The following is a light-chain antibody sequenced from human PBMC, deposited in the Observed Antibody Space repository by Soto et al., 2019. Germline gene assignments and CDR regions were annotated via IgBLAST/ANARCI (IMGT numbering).Light chain of an antibody. V-gene: IGKV1-5*01. CDR3: HQYKSYTPYT. Sequence: DVHLTQSPSFLSASVGNRVTIACRASHSIGTWLAWYQQRPGKAPKLIIYDASSLGSGVPSRFSGGGSGTEFTLTISSLQPDDFGTYYCHQYKSYTPYTIGQGTKVDIK. CDR1: HSIGTW. CDR2: DAS. J-gene: IGKJ2*01.